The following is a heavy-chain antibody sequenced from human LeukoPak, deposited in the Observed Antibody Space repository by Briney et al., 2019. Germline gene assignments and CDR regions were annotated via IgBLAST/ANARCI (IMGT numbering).Heavy chain of an antibody. Sequence: SETLSLTCTVSGGSISSGGYYWSWIRQHPGKGLEWIGYIYYSGSTNYNPSLKSRVTISVDTSKNQFSLKLSSVTAADTAVYYCARGVYAMGWFDPWGQGTLVTVSS. J-gene: IGHJ5*02. CDR2: IYYSGST. V-gene: IGHV4-31*03. D-gene: IGHD2-8*01. CDR1: GGSISSGGYY. CDR3: ARGVYAMGWFDP.